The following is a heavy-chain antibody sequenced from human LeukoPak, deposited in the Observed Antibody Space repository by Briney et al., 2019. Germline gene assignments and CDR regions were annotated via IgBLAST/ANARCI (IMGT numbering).Heavy chain of an antibody. CDR3: ARYLVGPLVGSYYSHYMDV. J-gene: IGHJ6*03. V-gene: IGHV4-4*07. CDR2: IYTSGTT. D-gene: IGHD2-2*01. Sequence: RASETLSLTCTVSGGSVSSYNWTWIRQPAGMGLELIGRIYTSGTTNYSPSLRSRVTMSLDTSKNQFSLKMSSVTAADTAVYYCARYLVGPLVGSYYSHYMDVWGKGTTVTISS. CDR1: GGSVSSYN.